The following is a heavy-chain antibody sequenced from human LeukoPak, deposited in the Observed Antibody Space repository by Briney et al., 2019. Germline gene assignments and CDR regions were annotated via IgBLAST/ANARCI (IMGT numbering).Heavy chain of an antibody. D-gene: IGHD6-13*01. CDR3: ARVGYGNSWYIDF. V-gene: IGHV3-74*01. Sequence: PGGSLRLSCAVSGFTFSNNWMHWVRQSPGKGLIWVSRINSDGSSTTYADSVKGRFTISRDNAKNTLYLQMNSLRAEDTAIYYCARVGYGNSWYIDFWGQGTLVTVSS. CDR1: GFTFSNNW. J-gene: IGHJ4*02. CDR2: INSDGSST.